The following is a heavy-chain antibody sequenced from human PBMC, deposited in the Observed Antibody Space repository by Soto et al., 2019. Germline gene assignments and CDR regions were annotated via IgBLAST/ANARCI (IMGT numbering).Heavy chain of an antibody. V-gene: IGHV3-23*01. CDR1: GFTFSSYA. CDR3: AKDPAGITIFGVVIDY. CDR2: ISGSGGST. J-gene: IGHJ4*02. D-gene: IGHD3-3*01. Sequence: GGSLRLSCAASGFTFSSYAMSWVRQAPGKGLEWVSAISGSGGSTYYADSVKGRFTISRDNSKNTLYLQMNSLRAEDTAVYYCAKDPAGITIFGVVIDYWGQGTLVTVSS.